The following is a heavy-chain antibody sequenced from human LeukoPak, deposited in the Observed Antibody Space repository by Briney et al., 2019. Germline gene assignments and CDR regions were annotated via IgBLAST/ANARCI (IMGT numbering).Heavy chain of an antibody. V-gene: IGHV4-34*01. D-gene: IGHD5-24*01. Sequence: PGGSLRLSCAASGFTFITYWMSWVRQPPGKGLEWIGEINHSGSTNYNPSLKSRVTISVDTSKNQFSLKLSSVTAADTAVYYCARGNRGQKRWLQLRSHVFDYWGQGTLVTVSS. CDR2: INHSGST. CDR3: ARGNRGQKRWLQLRSHVFDY. J-gene: IGHJ4*02. CDR1: GFTFITYW.